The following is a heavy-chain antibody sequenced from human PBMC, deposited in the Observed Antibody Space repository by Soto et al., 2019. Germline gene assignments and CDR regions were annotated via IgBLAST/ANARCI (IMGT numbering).Heavy chain of an antibody. V-gene: IGHV3-21*01. D-gene: IGHD1-1*01. J-gene: IGHJ4*02. CDR2: ISSSSSYI. Sequence: EVQLVESGGGLVKPGGSLRLSCAASGFTFSSYSMNWVRQAPGKGLEWVSSISSSSSYIYYADSVKGRFTISRDNAKNSLYLQMKSLRADDTAVYYCARGGPGIDYWGQGTLVTVSS. CDR3: ARGGPGIDY. CDR1: GFTFSSYS.